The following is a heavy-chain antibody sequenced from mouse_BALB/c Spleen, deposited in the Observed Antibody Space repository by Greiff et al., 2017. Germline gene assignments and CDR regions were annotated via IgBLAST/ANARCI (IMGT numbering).Heavy chain of an antibody. CDR1: EYEFPSHD. J-gene: IGHJ3*01. CDR3: VRNDYGAWFAY. Sequence: DVMLVESGGGLVQPGESLKLSCESNEYEFPSHDMSWVRKTPEKRLELVAAINSDGGSTYYPDTMERRFIISRDNTKKTLYLQMSSLRSEDTALYYCVRNDYGAWFAYWGQGTLVTVSA. CDR2: INSDGGST. V-gene: IGHV5-2*01. D-gene: IGHD2-4*01.